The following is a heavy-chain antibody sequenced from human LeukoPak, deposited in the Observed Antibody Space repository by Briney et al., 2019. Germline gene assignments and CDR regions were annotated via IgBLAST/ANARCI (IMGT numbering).Heavy chain of an antibody. CDR3: ARDQYSSSWACYFDY. Sequence: GGSLRLSCAASGFTVSSNYMSWVRQAPGKGLEWVSVIYSGGSTYYADSVKGRFTISRDNSKNTLYLQMNSLRAEDTAVYYCARDQYSSSWACYFDYWGQGTLVTVSS. V-gene: IGHV3-66*01. CDR2: IYSGGST. CDR1: GFTVSSNY. J-gene: IGHJ4*02. D-gene: IGHD6-13*01.